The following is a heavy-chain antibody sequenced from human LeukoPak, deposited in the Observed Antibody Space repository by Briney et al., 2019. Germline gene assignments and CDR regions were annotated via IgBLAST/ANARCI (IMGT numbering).Heavy chain of an antibody. D-gene: IGHD2-21*01. CDR1: GGSISSYY. CDR2: IYYSGST. Sequence: PSETLSLTCTVSGGSISSYYWGWIRQPPGKGLEWIGSIYYSGSTYYNPSLKSRVTISVDTSKNQFSLKLSSVTAADTAVYYCAAPRRRGGGYFDYWGQGTLVTVSS. V-gene: IGHV4-39*01. CDR3: AAPRRRGGGYFDY. J-gene: IGHJ4*02.